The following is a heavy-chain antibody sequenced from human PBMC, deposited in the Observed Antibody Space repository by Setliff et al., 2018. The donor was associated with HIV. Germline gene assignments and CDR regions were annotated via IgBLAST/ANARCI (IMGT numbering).Heavy chain of an antibody. CDR1: GFTFSSYA. Sequence: RLGGSLRLSCAASGFTFSSYAMHWVRQAPGKGLEWVAVIWFDGSKKYYTDSVKGRFTISRDNSKNTVYLQMNSLRAEDTAVYYCATLSSNWHLDYWGQGTLVTVSS. V-gene: IGHV3-30*10. J-gene: IGHJ4*02. CDR3: ATLSSNWHLDY. D-gene: IGHD6-13*01. CDR2: IWFDGSKK.